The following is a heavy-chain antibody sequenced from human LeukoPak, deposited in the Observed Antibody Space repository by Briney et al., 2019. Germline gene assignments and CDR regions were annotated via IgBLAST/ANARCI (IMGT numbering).Heavy chain of an antibody. Sequence: PGGSLRLSCAASGFTFSSYSMNWVRQAPGKGLEWVSYISSSSSMIYYADSVKGRFTISRDNAKNSLYLQMKSLRDEDTAIYYCARDYGDLPARVPYFDYWGQGTPVTVSS. D-gene: IGHD4-17*01. CDR2: ISSSSSMI. CDR3: ARDYGDLPARVPYFDY. CDR1: GFTFSSYS. J-gene: IGHJ4*02. V-gene: IGHV3-48*02.